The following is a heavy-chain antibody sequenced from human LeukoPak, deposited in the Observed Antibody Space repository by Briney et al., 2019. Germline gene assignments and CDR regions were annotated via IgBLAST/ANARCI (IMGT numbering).Heavy chain of an antibody. D-gene: IGHD2-2*01. J-gene: IGHJ4*02. CDR3: ARARTRAWDY. V-gene: IGHV3-30-3*01. CDR1: GFTFSSYA. CDR2: ISYDGSNK. Sequence: GRSLRLSCAASGFTFSSYAMHWVRQAPGKGLEWVAVISYDGSNKYYAGYVKGRFTISRDNSKNTLYLQMNSLRAEDTAVYYCARARTRAWDYGGQGTLVTVSS.